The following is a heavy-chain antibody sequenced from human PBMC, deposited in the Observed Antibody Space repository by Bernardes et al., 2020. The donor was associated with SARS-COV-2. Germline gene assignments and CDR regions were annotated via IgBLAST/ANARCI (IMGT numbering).Heavy chain of an antibody. J-gene: IGHJ6*02. Sequence: GGSLRLSCAASGFTFSSYWMSWVRQAPGKGLEWVANIKQDGSEKYYVDSVKGRFTISRDNAKNSLYLQMNSLRAEDTAVYYCARDKLEPPDYYYYYGMDVWGQGTTVTVSS. D-gene: IGHD1-1*01. CDR2: IKQDGSEK. CDR1: GFTFSSYW. CDR3: ARDKLEPPDYYYYYGMDV. V-gene: IGHV3-7*01.